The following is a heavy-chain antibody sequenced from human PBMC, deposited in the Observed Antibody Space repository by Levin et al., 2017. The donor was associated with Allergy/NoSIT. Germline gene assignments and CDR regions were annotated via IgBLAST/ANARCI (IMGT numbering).Heavy chain of an antibody. CDR3: ARDSGGYDILTGYYLNGYFDY. CDR1: GFTFSSYA. V-gene: IGHV3-30-3*01. Sequence: PGGSLRLSCAASGFTFSSYAMHWVRQAPGKGLEWVAVISYDGSNKYYADSVKGRFTISRDNSKNTLYLQMNSLRAEDTAVYYCARDSGGYDILTGYYLNGYFDYWGQGTLVTVSS. CDR2: ISYDGSNK. J-gene: IGHJ4*02. D-gene: IGHD3-9*01.